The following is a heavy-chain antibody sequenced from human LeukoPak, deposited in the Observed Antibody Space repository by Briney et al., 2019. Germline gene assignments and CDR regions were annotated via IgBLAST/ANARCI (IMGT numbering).Heavy chain of an antibody. Sequence: PGGSLRLSCAASGFRFSDHYIGWVRQAPGKGLEWVGRVRNKAESYRTEYAASVKGRFTVSRDDSESSVYLQMRSQKTEDTAVYYCADVGAGGDYWGQGTQVTVSS. J-gene: IGHJ4*02. CDR3: ADVGAGGDY. CDR2: VRNKAESYRT. V-gene: IGHV3-72*01. CDR1: GFRFSDHY. D-gene: IGHD3-16*01.